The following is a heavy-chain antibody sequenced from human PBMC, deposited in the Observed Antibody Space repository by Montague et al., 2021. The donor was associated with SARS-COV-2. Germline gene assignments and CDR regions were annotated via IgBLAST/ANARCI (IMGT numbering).Heavy chain of an antibody. CDR3: ARQRLMITFGGTVTGIYGV. CDR2: IHYSGNA. J-gene: IGHJ4*02. CDR1: GGPITTGSYH. D-gene: IGHD3-16*01. V-gene: IGHV4-31*11. Sequence: TLSLTRALSGGPITTGSYHWSWLRQHPGKGLEWIAYIHYSGNAHYSPTLQSRALISVDTSKNDFSLNLKSVTAADTAVYFCARQRLMITFGGTVTGIYGVWGEGSLVIVSS.